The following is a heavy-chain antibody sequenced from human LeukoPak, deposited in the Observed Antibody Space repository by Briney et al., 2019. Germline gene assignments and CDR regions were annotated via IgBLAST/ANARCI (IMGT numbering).Heavy chain of an antibody. J-gene: IGHJ4*02. D-gene: IGHD4-23*01. CDR2: INPNSGGT. CDR1: GYTFTGYY. Sequence: AASEKVSCKASGYTFTGYYMHWVRQAPGQGLEWMGWINPNSGGTNYAQKFQGRVTMTRDTSISTAYMELSRLRSDDTAVYYCARALYGGGGFDYWGQGTLVSVSS. CDR3: ARALYGGGGFDY. V-gene: IGHV1-2*02.